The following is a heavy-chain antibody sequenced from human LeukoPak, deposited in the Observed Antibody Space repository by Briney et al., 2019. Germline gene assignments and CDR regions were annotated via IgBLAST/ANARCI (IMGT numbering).Heavy chain of an antibody. Sequence: SVKVSCKASGGTFSSYAISWVRQAPGQGLEWMGGIIPTFGTANYAQKFQGRVTITADESTSTAYMELSSLSSEDTAVYYCATATRYFDWLLPLDYWGQGTLVTVSS. CDR2: IIPTFGTA. V-gene: IGHV1-69*13. J-gene: IGHJ4*02. D-gene: IGHD3-9*01. CDR1: GGTFSSYA. CDR3: ATATRYFDWLLPLDY.